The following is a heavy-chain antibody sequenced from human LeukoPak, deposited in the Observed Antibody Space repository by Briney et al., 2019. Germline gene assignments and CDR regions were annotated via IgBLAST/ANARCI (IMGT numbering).Heavy chain of an antibody. V-gene: IGHV3-30*18. CDR2: ISYDGSNK. CDR1: GFTFSSYG. CDR3: AKGCSYGVVDY. Sequence: GGSLRLSCAASGFTFSSYGVHWVRQAPGKGLEWVAVISYDGSNKYYADSVKGRFTISRDNSKNTLYLQMNSLRAEDTAVYYCAKGCSYGVVDYWGQGTLVTVSS. D-gene: IGHD5-18*01. J-gene: IGHJ4*02.